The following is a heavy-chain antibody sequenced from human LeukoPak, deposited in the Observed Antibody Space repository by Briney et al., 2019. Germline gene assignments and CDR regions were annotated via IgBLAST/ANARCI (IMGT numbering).Heavy chain of an antibody. D-gene: IGHD2-21*02. J-gene: IGHJ4*02. CDR2: IYSGGST. CDR3: ARDGRVTPFDY. Sequence: GGSLRLSCAASGFTVSSNYMSWVRQAPGKGLEWVSVIYSGGSTYYADSVKGRFTISRDNSKNTPYLQMNSLRAEDTAVYYCARDGRVTPFDYWGQGTLVTVSS. CDR1: GFTVSSNY. V-gene: IGHV3-53*01.